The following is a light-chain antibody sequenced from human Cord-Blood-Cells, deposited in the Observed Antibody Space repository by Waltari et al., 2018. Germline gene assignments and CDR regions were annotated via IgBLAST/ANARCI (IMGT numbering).Light chain of an antibody. CDR1: QSVSSSY. J-gene: IGKJ1*01. Sequence: LTQSPGCLSLSARESATVPGRARQSVSSSYLAWYQQTPGQAPRLLISGASSRATGIPDRFSGSGSGTDFTLTISRLEPEDFAVYYCQQYGSSPPWTFGQGTKVEIK. V-gene: IGKV3-20*01. CDR3: QQYGSSPPWT. CDR2: GAS.